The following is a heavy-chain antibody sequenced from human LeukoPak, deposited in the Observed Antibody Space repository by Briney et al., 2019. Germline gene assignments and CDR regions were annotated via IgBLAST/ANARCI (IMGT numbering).Heavy chain of an antibody. CDR1: GGSISSSSYY. D-gene: IGHD1-14*01. V-gene: IGHV4-39*07. Sequence: SETLSLTCTVSGGSISSSSYYWGWIRQPPGKGLEWIGSIYYSGSTYYNPSLKSRVHISVDTSQNQFSLQLRSVPAADTAVYYCATDPTTGDYYYYMDVWGKGTTVTVSS. J-gene: IGHJ6*03. CDR2: IYYSGST. CDR3: ATDPTTGDYYYYMDV.